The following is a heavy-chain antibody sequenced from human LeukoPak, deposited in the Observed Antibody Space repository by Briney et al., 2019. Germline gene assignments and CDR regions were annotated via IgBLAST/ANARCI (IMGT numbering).Heavy chain of an antibody. CDR3: ARALSYSGSYLRGFEFDY. CDR2: ISDNGGGT. V-gene: IGHV3-23*01. Sequence: GGSLRLSCTASGFTFSDYAMSWVRQPPGEGLEWVSSISDNGGGTYYADSVKGRFTISRDNSKNTLYLQMNSLRAEDTAVYYCARALSYSGSYLRGFEFDYWGQGTLVTVSS. D-gene: IGHD1-26*01. J-gene: IGHJ4*02. CDR1: GFTFSDYA.